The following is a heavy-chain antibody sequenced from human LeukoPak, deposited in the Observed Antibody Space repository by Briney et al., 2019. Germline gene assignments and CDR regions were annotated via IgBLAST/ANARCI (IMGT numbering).Heavy chain of an antibody. J-gene: IGHJ5*02. CDR1: GGSISSYY. D-gene: IGHD3-10*01. CDR2: IYYSGST. CDR3: AREIRNYYGSGTQKDWFDP. Sequence: SETRSLTCTVSGGSISSYYWSWIRQPPGKGLEWIGYIYYSGSTNYNPSLKSRVTISVDTSKNQFSLKLSSVTAADTAVYYCAREIRNYYGSGTQKDWFDPWGQGILVTVSS. V-gene: IGHV4-59*12.